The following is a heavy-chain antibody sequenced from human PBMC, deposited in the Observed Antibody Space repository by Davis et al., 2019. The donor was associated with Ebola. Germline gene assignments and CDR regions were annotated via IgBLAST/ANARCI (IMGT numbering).Heavy chain of an antibody. Sequence: GESLKISCAASGFTVSSNYMSWVRQAPGKGLEWVSVIYSGGSTYYADSVKGRFTISRDNSKNTLYLQMNSLRAEDTAVYYCSQTVAGTDYWGQGTLVTVSS. J-gene: IGHJ4*02. CDR3: SQTVAGTDY. CDR1: GFTVSSNY. D-gene: IGHD6-19*01. V-gene: IGHV3-53*01. CDR2: IYSGGST.